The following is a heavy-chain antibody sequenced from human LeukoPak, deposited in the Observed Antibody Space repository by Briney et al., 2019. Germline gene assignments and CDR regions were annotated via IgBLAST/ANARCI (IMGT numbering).Heavy chain of an antibody. J-gene: IGHJ4*02. D-gene: IGHD6-13*01. V-gene: IGHV5-51*01. CDR3: ARFRDSSSWYFDY. CDR2: IYPGDPDT. CDR1: GYSFTSYW. Sequence: GESLKISCKGSGYSFTSYWIGWVRQMPGKGLEWMGIIYPGDPDTRYSPSFQGQVTISADKSISTAYLQWSSLKASDTAMYYCARFRDSSSWYFDYWGQGTLVTVSS.